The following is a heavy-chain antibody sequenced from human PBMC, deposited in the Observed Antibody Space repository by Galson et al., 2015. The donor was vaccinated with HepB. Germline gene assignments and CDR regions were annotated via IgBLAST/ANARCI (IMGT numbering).Heavy chain of an antibody. CDR2: ISYDGSNK. Sequence: SLRLSCAASGFTFSSYAMHWVRQAPGKGLEWVAVISYDGSNKYYADSVKGRFTISRDNSKNTLYLQMNSLRAEDTAVYYCARAYYYDSKVLGHWGQGTLVTVSS. CDR1: GFTFSSYA. CDR3: ARAYYYDSKVLGH. J-gene: IGHJ4*02. D-gene: IGHD3-22*01. V-gene: IGHV3-30-3*01.